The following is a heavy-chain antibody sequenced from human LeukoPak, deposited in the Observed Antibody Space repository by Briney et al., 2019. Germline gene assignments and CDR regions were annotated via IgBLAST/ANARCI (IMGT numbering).Heavy chain of an antibody. J-gene: IGHJ1*01. CDR1: GFTFDDYA. CDR3: AIMTTYYDSSGYYPFQH. CDR2: ISWNSGSI. V-gene: IGHV3-9*01. Sequence: PGRSLRLSCAASGFTFDDYAMHWVRQAPGKGLEWVSGISWNSGSIGYADSVKGRFTISRDNAKNSLYLQMNSLRDDDTAVYYCAIMTTYYDSSGYYPFQHWGQGTLVTVSS. D-gene: IGHD3-22*01.